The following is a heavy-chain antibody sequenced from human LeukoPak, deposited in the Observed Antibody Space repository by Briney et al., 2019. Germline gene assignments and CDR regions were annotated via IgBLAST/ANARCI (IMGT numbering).Heavy chain of an antibody. D-gene: IGHD6-25*01. CDR2: IIPIFGTA. J-gene: IGHJ6*02. V-gene: IGHV1-69*13. CDR3: ARSSRGHFHYYYYGMDV. Sequence: SVKVSCKASGGTFISYAISWVRQAPGQGLEWMGGIIPIFGTANYAQKFQGRVTITADESTSTAYMELSSLRSEDTAVHYCARSSRGHFHYYYYGMDVWGQGTTVTVSS. CDR1: GGTFISYA.